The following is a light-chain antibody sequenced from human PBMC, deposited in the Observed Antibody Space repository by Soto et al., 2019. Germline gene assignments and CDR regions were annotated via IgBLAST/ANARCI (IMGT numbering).Light chain of an antibody. J-gene: IGLJ3*02. Sequence: QSVLTQPASVSGSPGQSITISCTGTDNDIGGYNYVSWYQQHPGKAPKLMIYEVTHRPSGVSSRFFASKSGNTASLTISGLQSEDEADYYCAAWDDSLNGPWVFGGGTKLTVL. CDR1: DNDIGGYNY. CDR2: EVT. V-gene: IGLV2-14*01. CDR3: AAWDDSLNGPWV.